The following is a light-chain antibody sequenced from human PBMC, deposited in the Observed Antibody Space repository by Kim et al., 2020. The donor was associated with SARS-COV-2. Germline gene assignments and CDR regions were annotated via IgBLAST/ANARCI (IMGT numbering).Light chain of an antibody. CDR1: SLRRCC. J-gene: IGLJ2*01. Sequence: ALGQTVRIPCQGDSLRRCCASWYQQEPGQSPVLVIFGQNNRPSGIPDRFSASSSGNTASLTITGAQAEDEADYYCNSRDSSDKRVVFGGGTKVTVL. CDR2: GQN. CDR3: NSRDSSDKRVV. V-gene: IGLV3-19*01.